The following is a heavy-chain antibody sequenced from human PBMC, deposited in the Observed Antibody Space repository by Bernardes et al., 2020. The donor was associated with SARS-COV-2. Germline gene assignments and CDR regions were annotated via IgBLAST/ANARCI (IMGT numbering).Heavy chain of an antibody. CDR3: ALLRLGGDNDSRDY. CDR2: IECDDDT. D-gene: IGHD7-27*01. V-gene: IGHV2-70*11. Sequence: SGPTLAQPSYTLSLTCPFPVLSLMSSGMSVNWIRQPSGKALEWLARIECDDDTYYSTSLKTRLSISKDTSRNHVVLTLTNMDHVDSASYYWALLRLGGDNDSRDYWGQGTLITVPS. J-gene: IGHJ4*02. CDR1: VLSLMSSGMS.